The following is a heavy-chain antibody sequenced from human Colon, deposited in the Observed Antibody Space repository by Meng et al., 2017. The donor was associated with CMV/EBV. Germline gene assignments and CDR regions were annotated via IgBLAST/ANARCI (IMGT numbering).Heavy chain of an antibody. Sequence: YGMHWVRQTPDKGLEWVAFIRYNGDHTYYRDSVKGRFTISRDSSKNTLYLQMNSLGPEDTAVYFCAKRAVAPANTALYFGYFGTDVWGQGTTVTVSS. CDR3: AKRAVAPANTALYFGYFGTDV. J-gene: IGHJ6*01. CDR2: IRYNGDHT. CDR1: YG. D-gene: IGHD2-15*01. V-gene: IGHV3-30*02.